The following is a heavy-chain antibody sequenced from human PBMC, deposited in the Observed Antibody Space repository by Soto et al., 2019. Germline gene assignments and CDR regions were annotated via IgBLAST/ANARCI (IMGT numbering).Heavy chain of an antibody. J-gene: IGHJ6*02. Sequence: QITLKESGPTLVKPTQTLTLTCTFSAFSLSTGGVGVGWIRQPPGKALEWLALIYWDDDKRYSPSLRSRLTISKDTSKNQVVLTMTYMDPVDTATYYCIQSRCGGDCLQSYASYYYYGMDVWGQGTTVTFSS. CDR1: AFSLSTGGVG. D-gene: IGHD2-21*02. CDR2: IYWDDDK. CDR3: IQSRCGGDCLQSYASYYYYGMDV. V-gene: IGHV2-5*02.